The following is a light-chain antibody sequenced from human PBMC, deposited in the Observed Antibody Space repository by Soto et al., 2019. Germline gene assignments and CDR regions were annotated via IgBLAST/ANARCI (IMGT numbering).Light chain of an antibody. CDR1: QSISSY. V-gene: IGKV1-39*01. CDR3: QQRYSSLPVT. CDR2: FAS. Sequence: DIQMTQSPSSLSASVGDRVTITCRASQSISSYVNWYQHKPGKAPNLLIYFASSLQSGVPTRFRDSGSGTTFTLAITILQPKDFATYYSQQRYSSLPVTFGGGTTVDI. J-gene: IGKJ4*01.